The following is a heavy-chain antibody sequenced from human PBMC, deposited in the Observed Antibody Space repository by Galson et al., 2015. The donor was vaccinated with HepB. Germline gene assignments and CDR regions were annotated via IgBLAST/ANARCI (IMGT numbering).Heavy chain of an antibody. J-gene: IGHJ2*01. V-gene: IGHV3-21*01. CDR2: ISSSSSYI. D-gene: IGHD3-22*01. Sequence: PLRLPAVASAVTFRSHSMNGARQAPGKGLEWVSSISSSSSYIYYADSVKGRFTTSRDNAKNSLYLQMNRLRAEDTAVYYCARAGTMIVVNAYWYFELWGRGTLVTVSS. CDR1: AVTFRSHS. CDR3: ARAGTMIVVNAYWYFEL.